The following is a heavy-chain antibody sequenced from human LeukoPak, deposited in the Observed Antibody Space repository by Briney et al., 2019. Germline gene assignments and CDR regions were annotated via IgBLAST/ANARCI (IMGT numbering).Heavy chain of an antibody. CDR2: VDSSGSI. CDR1: GGSISSYY. CDR3: ARQYDFWSGYFDY. V-gene: IGHV4-59*08. J-gene: IGHJ4*02. D-gene: IGHD3-3*01. Sequence: PSETLSLTCTVSGGSISSYYWTWIRQPPGKGLEWIGYVDSSGSINYNPSLKSRITISVDTSKNQFSLKVSAVTAADTAVYYCARQYDFWSGYFDYWGQGTLVTVSS.